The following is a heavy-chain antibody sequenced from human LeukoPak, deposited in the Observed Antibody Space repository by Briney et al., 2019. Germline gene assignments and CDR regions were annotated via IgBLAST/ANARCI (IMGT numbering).Heavy chain of an antibody. D-gene: IGHD3-16*01. J-gene: IGHJ3*02. CDR3: AHREDHFGALTFDI. V-gene: IGHV2-5*02. CDR1: GFSLSTRGVG. CDR2: IYWDEDK. Sequence: SGPTLGHPTPPLTLTCTFSGFSLSTRGVGVSWIRHTPEKALEWLALIYWDEDKRYSPSLKSRLTITKDTSKNQVFLIMTDMDAVDTATYFCAHREDHFGALTFDIWGQGTVVTVSS.